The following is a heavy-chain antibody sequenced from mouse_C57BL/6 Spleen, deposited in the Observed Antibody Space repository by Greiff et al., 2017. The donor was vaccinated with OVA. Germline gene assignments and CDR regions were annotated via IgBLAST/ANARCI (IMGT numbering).Heavy chain of an antibody. V-gene: IGHV1-15*01. J-gene: IGHJ3*01. CDR3: TRPVYYGSSSWFAY. Sequence: QVQLQQSGAELVRPGASVTLSCKASGYTFTDYEMHWVKQTPVHGLEWIGAIDPETGGTAYNQKFKGKAILTADKSSSTAYMELRSLTSEDSAVYYCTRPVYYGSSSWFAYWGQGTLVTVSA. CDR1: GYTFTDYE. D-gene: IGHD1-1*01. CDR2: IDPETGGT.